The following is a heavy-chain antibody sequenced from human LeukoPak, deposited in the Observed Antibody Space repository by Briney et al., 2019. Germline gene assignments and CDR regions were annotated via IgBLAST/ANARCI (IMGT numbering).Heavy chain of an antibody. CDR1: GGSISNYY. J-gene: IGHJ4*02. Sequence: SETLSLTCPVSGGSISNYYCWTWIRQPPGKGLEWIGYVYYTGSTNFNPSPKSRVTMSLDTSRNQFSLKLTSLTAADTAVYYCARGAMATTPFFDYWGQGTLVTVSS. D-gene: IGHD5-24*01. CDR3: ARGAMATTPFFDY. CDR2: VYYTGST. V-gene: IGHV4-59*01.